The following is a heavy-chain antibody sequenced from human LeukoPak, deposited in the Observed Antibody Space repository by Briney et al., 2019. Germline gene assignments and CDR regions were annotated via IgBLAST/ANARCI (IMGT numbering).Heavy chain of an antibody. CDR1: GFTFSSYA. D-gene: IGHD2-2*01. CDR2: ISGSGGST. CDR3: ARAYCSSTSCYWGDAFDI. Sequence: PGGSLRLSCAASGFTFSSYAMSWVRQAPGKGLEWVSGISGSGGSTYYADSVKGRFTISRDNSKNTLYLQMNSLRAEDTAVYYCARAYCSSTSCYWGDAFDIWGQGTMVTVSS. J-gene: IGHJ3*02. V-gene: IGHV3-23*01.